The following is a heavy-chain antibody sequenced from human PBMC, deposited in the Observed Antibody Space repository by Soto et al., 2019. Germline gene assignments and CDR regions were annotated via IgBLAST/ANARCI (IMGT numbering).Heavy chain of an antibody. D-gene: IGHD3-16*01. CDR1: GGSVSNDNFY. J-gene: IGHJ5*02. V-gene: IGHV4-61*01. Sequence: SETLSLTCTVSGGSVSNDNFYWSWIRQPPGKGLEWIGYVHSSGITNYNPSLKRRVTISVDTSRNQFSLRLSSVTAADTAVHYCARGLTMGQLPSHFDHWGQGTLVTVSS. CDR3: ARGLTMGQLPSHFDH. CDR2: VHSSGIT.